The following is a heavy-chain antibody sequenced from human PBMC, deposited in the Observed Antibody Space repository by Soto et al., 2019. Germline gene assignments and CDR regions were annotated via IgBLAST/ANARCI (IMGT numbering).Heavy chain of an antibody. CDR2: ISYDGSNK. CDR1: GFTFSSYA. D-gene: IGHD2-2*01. Sequence: GGSLRLSCAASGFTFSSYAMHWARQAPGKGLEWVAVISYDGSNKYYADSVKGRFTISRDNSKNTLYLQMSSLRAEDTAVYYCASLGYCSSNSCRKFKPTYGMDVWGQGTTVTVSS. J-gene: IGHJ6*02. V-gene: IGHV3-30-3*01. CDR3: ASLGYCSSNSCRKFKPTYGMDV.